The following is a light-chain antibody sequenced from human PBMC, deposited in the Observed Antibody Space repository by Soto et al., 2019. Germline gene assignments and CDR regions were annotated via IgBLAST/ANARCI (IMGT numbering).Light chain of an antibody. Sequence: IQLTQSPSSLSASVGARVTLTGIVSQSIRSHLNCYQQKPGKAPNLLIYAASGLQTGVPSRFSGSGSGTDFTLSISSLQREDFATYYCQQSYITPPGTFGQGTKVDI. J-gene: IGKJ1*01. V-gene: IGKV1-39*01. CDR3: QQSYITPPGT. CDR1: QSIRSH. CDR2: AAS.